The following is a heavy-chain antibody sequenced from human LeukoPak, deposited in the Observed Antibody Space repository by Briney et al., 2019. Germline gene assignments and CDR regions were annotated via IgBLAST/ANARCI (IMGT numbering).Heavy chain of an antibody. CDR2: ISYDGSNK. D-gene: IGHD6-13*01. CDR3: ARDDPGSSWPQGFDY. V-gene: IGHV3-30*04. J-gene: IGHJ4*02. Sequence: GGSLRLSCAASGFTFSSYAMHWVRQAPGKGLEWVAVISYDGSNKYYADSVKGRFTISRDNSKNTLYLQMNSLRAEDTAVYYCARDDPGSSWPQGFDYWGQGTLVTVSS. CDR1: GFTFSSYA.